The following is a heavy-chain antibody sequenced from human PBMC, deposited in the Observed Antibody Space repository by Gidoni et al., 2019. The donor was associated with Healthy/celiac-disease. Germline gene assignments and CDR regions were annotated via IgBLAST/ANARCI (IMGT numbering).Heavy chain of an antibody. V-gene: IGHV3-9*01. J-gene: IGHJ4*02. D-gene: IGHD3-22*01. CDR3: AKGDALNYYDSSGYYDYFDY. CDR1: GFSFDDYA. CDR2: ISWNSGSI. Sequence: EVQLVESGGGLVQPGRSLRLSCAASGFSFDDYAMHWVRQAPGKGLEWVSGISWNSGSIGYADSVKGRFTISRDNAKNSLYLQMNSLRAEDTALYYCAKGDALNYYDSSGYYDYFDYWGQGTLVTVSS.